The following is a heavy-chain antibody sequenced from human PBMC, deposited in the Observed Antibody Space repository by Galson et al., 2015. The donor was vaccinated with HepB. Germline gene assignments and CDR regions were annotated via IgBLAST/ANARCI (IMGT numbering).Heavy chain of an antibody. J-gene: IGHJ4*02. Sequence: SLRLSCAASGFTYSNYWMHWVRQAPGKGLVWVSRIYSDGTNIKYADSVKGRFTISRDNAENTLYLEMNSLRVEDTAVYYCTRTLYSSSSYYWGPGTLVTVSS. V-gene: IGHV3-74*03. CDR2: IYSDGTNI. D-gene: IGHD6-6*01. CDR1: GFTYSNYW. CDR3: TRTLYSSSSYY.